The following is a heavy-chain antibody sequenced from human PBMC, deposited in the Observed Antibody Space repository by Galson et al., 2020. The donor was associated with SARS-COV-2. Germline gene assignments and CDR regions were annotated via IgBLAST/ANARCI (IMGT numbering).Heavy chain of an antibody. Sequence: KMSGPTLVKPTQTLTLTCTLSGFSLGTSKVGVGWIRQPPGKALEWLAIIYWDDDKRYSPSLRSRLSINKDTSKNQVVVTLTNMDPEDTATYYCARYSGNSDGQSWFDPWGQGTPVTVSS. J-gene: IGHJ5*02. D-gene: IGHD5-12*01. V-gene: IGHV2-5*02. CDR3: ARYSGNSDGQSWFDP. CDR2: IYWDDDK. CDR1: GFSLGTSKVG.